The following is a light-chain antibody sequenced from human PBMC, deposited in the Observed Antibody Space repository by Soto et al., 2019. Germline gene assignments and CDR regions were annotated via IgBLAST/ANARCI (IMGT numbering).Light chain of an antibody. V-gene: IGKV3-20*01. CDR1: QSVSSSY. CDR2: GAS. J-gene: IGKJ4*01. CDR3: QQYGSSSLT. Sequence: DIVLTQSPGTLSLSPGERATLSCRASQSVSSSYLAWLQQKPGQAPRLLIYGASSRATGIPDRFRGRGSGTDFTLTISRLEPEDFAVYYCQQYGSSSLTFGGGTKVEIK.